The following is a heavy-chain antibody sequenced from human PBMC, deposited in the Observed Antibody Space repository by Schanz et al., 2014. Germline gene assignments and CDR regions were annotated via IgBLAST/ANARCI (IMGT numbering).Heavy chain of an antibody. CDR1: GFTFNSYA. D-gene: IGHD6-19*01. J-gene: IGHJ4*02. CDR3: AKLSSSGRLAGYFDY. V-gene: IGHV3-21*01. Sequence: DVQLLESGGGLVQPGGSLRLSCAASGFTFNSYAMTWVRQAPGKGLEWVSSISSSGSYIYYADSVKGRFSISRDNAKNSLFLQMNRLRAEDTALYYCAKLSSSGRLAGYFDYWGQGTLVTVSS. CDR2: ISSSGSYI.